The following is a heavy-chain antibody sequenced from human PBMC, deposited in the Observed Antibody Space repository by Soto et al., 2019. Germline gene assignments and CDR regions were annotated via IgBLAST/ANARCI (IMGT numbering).Heavy chain of an antibody. CDR3: ARDDYGDYANDY. J-gene: IGHJ4*02. Sequence: GGSLRLSCAASGFTFSSYSMNWVRQAPGKGLEWVSSISSSSSYIYYADTVKGRFTISRDNAKNSLYLQMNSLRAEDTAVYYCARDDYGDYANDYWGQGTLVTVSS. V-gene: IGHV3-21*04. CDR1: GFTFSSYS. CDR2: ISSSSSYI. D-gene: IGHD4-17*01.